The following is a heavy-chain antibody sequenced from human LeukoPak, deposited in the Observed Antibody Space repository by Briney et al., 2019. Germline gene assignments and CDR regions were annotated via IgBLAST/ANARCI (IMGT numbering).Heavy chain of an antibody. V-gene: IGHV3-7*01. CDR3: LRDTWLGC. CDR1: GLDISIYT. J-gene: IGHJ4*02. D-gene: IGHD6-19*01. CDR2: IKQDGNEK. Sequence: GGSLRLSCVVSGLDISIYTMSWVRQSPGKGLEWVANIKQDGNEKNYVDSVKGRFTVSRDDAKNSVYLQMNSLRAEDTAVYYCLRDTWLGCWGQGTLVIVSS.